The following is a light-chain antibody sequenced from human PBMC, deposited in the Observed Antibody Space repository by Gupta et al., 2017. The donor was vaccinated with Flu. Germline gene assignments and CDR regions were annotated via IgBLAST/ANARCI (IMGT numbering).Light chain of an antibody. V-gene: IGLV1-40*01. CDR2: GNN. Sequence: QSMLTQPPSVSGAPGQRFTISCPGSSSNIGARYAVHWYQQLPGTAPKLLIFGNNNRPSGVPDRFSGSRSGTSASLVITGLQADDEADYYCQSFDNSLSGRVFGGGTKLTVL. CDR3: QSFDNSLSGRV. CDR1: SSNIGARYA. J-gene: IGLJ3*02.